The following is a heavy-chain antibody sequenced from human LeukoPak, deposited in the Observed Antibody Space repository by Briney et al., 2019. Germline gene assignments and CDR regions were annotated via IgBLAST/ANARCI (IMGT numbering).Heavy chain of an antibody. CDR3: ARGGPSGYIDYFDY. V-gene: IGHV4-59*02. D-gene: IGHD5-12*01. Sequence: RSSETLSLTCTVSGGSVSSYYWSWIRQPPGKGLEWIGYISYSGSTNYNPSLKSRVTISVDTSKKQFSLKLRSVTAADTAVYYCARGGPSGYIDYFDYWGQGTLVTVSS. J-gene: IGHJ4*02. CDR1: GGSVSSYY. CDR2: ISYSGST.